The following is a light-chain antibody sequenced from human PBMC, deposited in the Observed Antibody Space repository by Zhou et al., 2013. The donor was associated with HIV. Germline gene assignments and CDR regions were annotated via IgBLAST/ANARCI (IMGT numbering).Light chain of an antibody. J-gene: IGKJ2*01. CDR1: QNVFTY. V-gene: IGKV3-15*01. CDR2: GAS. Sequence: EVVMTQSPSTLSVSPGERVTLSCRASQNVFTYLVWYQHKSGQAPRLLIYGASTRATGIPTRFSGSASGTDFTLTISSLEPEDFAVYYCQHYGVSPYTFGPGTKLEI. CDR3: QHYGVSPYT.